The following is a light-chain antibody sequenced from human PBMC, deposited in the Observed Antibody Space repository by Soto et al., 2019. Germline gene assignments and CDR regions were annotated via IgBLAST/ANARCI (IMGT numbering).Light chain of an antibody. Sequence: IVLTQSPGTLCLSPGERATLSCRASQSLTSSYLAWYQQKPGQAPRLLIYGASSRATGIPDRFTGSGSGTDFTLTISRLEPEDFAVYYCQQYDGSPRTFGQGTKV. V-gene: IGKV3-20*01. CDR1: QSLTSSY. CDR3: QQYDGSPRT. J-gene: IGKJ1*01. CDR2: GAS.